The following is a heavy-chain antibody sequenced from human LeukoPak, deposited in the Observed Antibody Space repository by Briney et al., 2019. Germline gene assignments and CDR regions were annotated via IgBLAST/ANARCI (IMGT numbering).Heavy chain of an antibody. CDR3: ARQRGSYLGIDY. Sequence: ASVPDSCKASGYTFTGYYMHWVRQAPRQGLEWMGWINPNRGGTNYAQKCQGNVTMPRDTSISTAYMERSRLRSDDTAVYYCARQRGSYLGIDYWGQGTLVTVSS. CDR1: GYTFTGYY. J-gene: IGHJ4*02. CDR2: INPNRGGT. D-gene: IGHD1-26*01. V-gene: IGHV1-2*02.